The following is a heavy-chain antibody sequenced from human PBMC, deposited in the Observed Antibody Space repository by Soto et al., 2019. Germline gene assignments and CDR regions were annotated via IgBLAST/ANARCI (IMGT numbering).Heavy chain of an antibody. J-gene: IGHJ4*02. CDR3: AKATDGDYLVPYFDY. V-gene: IGHV3-9*01. CDR2: ISWNSGSI. D-gene: IGHD4-17*01. CDR1: GFTFDDYA. Sequence: EVQLVESGGGLVQPGRSLRLSCAASGFTFDDYAMHWVRQAPGKGLEWVSGISWNSGSIGYADSVKGRFTISRDNAKNSLYLQMNSLRAEDTALYYCAKATDGDYLVPYFDYWGQGTLVTVSS.